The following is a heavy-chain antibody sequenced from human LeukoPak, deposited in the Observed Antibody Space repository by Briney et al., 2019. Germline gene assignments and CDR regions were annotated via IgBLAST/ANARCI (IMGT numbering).Heavy chain of an antibody. Sequence: GGSLRLSCAASGFTFSSYWMHWVRQAPGKGLVWVSRINSDGSSTKYADSVKGRFTISRDNARNTLYVQMNNLRAEDTAVYYCARVDPKAPGDYSWGRGTLVTVSS. J-gene: IGHJ4*02. CDR2: INSDGSST. CDR3: ARVDPKAPGDYS. V-gene: IGHV3-74*03. D-gene: IGHD2-2*03. CDR1: GFTFSSYW.